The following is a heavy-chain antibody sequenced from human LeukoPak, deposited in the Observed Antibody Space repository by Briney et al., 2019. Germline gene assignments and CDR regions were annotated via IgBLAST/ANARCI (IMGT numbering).Heavy chain of an antibody. Sequence: PGRSLRLSCAASGFTFSSYGMHWVRQAPGKGLEWVAVISYDGSNKYCADSVKGRFTISRDNSKNTLYLQMNSLRAEDTAVYYCAKLRGRTMVRGVPDYWGQGTLVTVSS. V-gene: IGHV3-30*18. CDR1: GFTFSSYG. CDR2: ISYDGSNK. D-gene: IGHD3-10*01. J-gene: IGHJ4*02. CDR3: AKLRGRTMVRGVPDY.